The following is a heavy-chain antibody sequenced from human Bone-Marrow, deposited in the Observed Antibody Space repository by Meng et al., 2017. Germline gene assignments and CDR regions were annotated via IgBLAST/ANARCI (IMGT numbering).Heavy chain of an antibody. Sequence: QTYLEQSGPGLLKASQTPSPTCALSGDSVSSNSAAWNWIRQSPSRGLEWLGRTNFRSKWYNDYALSVSSRVTVNPDTSSNQFSLQLNSVTPEDTAIYYCTRSYYGDYVDYWGQGSLVTVSS. D-gene: IGHD4-17*01. J-gene: IGHJ4*02. CDR2: TNFRSKWYN. CDR1: GDSVSSNSAA. V-gene: IGHV6-1*01. CDR3: TRSYYGDYVDY.